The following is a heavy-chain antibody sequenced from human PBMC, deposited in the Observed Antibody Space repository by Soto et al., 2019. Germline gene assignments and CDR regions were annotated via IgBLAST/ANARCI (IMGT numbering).Heavy chain of an antibody. D-gene: IGHD2-2*01. J-gene: IGHJ4*02. CDR3: AKDRGGDCPDNSCYFGADY. Sequence: GGSLRLSCVGSGFTFRSYGLHWVRQAPGKGLECVAGISDTGSSHYYAASVEGRFTISRENSKNTLSLQMDRLRGEDTAVYYCAKDRGGDCPDNSCYFGADYWGQGTPVTVSS. CDR2: ISDTGSSH. CDR1: GFTFRSYG. V-gene: IGHV3-30*18.